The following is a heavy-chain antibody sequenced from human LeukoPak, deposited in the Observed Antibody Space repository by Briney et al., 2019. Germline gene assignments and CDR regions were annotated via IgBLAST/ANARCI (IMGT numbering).Heavy chain of an antibody. CDR3: ARSMEDIVVVPAAHNWFDP. Sequence: SVKVSCKASGYTFTSYGISWVRQAPGQGLEWMGGIIPIFGTANYAQKFQGRVTITADESTSTAYMELSSLRSEDTAVYYCARSMEDIVVVPAAHNWFDPWGQGTLVTVSS. D-gene: IGHD2-2*01. J-gene: IGHJ5*02. V-gene: IGHV1-69*13. CDR1: GYTFTSYG. CDR2: IIPIFGTA.